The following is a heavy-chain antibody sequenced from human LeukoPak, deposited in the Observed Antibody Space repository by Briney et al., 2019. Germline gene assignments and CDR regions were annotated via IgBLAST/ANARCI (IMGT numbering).Heavy chain of an antibody. CDR3: ARARGTSGSYFREDFDY. V-gene: IGHV1-2*06. J-gene: IGHJ4*02. D-gene: IGHD3-10*01. Sequence: ASVKVSCKASGYTFTGYYMHSVRQAPGQGLEWMGRINPNSGGTNYAQKFQGRVTMTRDTAISTAYMELSRLRSDDTAVYYCARARGTSGSYFREDFDYWGQGTLVTVSS. CDR2: INPNSGGT. CDR1: GYTFTGYY.